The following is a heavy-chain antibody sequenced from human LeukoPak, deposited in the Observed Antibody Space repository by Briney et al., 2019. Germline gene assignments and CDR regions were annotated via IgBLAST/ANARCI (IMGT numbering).Heavy chain of an antibody. CDR2: INHGGIT. D-gene: IGHD2-15*01. V-gene: IGHV4-34*01. J-gene: IGHJ4*02. CDR3: ARGGSINRSLKY. Sequence: GSLRLSCAASGFTFSNAWMSWIRQPPGKGLEWIGEINHGGITTYNPSLKSRVTMSVDTSKNQFSRKLSSVTAADTAVYYCARGGSINRSLKYWGQGNLVTVSS. CDR1: GFTFSNAW.